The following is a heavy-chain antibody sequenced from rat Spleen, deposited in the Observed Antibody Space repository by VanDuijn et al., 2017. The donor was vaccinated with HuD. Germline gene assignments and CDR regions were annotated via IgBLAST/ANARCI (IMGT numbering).Heavy chain of an antibody. D-gene: IGHD1-4*01. J-gene: IGHJ2*01. CDR2: IWTGGST. V-gene: IGHV2-43*01. CDR1: GFSLTTYH. Sequence: QVQLKESGPGLVQPLQTLSLACTVSGFSLTTYHVSWVRQPPGKSLVWMGVIWTGGSTAYNSLLKSRLSISRDTSKSQVFLKMNSLQTEDTAPYYCARVTPGITNYFDYWGQGVMVTVSS. CDR3: ARVTPGITNYFDY.